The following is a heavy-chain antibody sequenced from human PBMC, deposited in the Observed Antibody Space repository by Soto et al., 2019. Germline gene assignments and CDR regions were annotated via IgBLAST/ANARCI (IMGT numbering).Heavy chain of an antibody. J-gene: IGHJ6*02. Sequence: GASVKVSCKASGYTFTSYYMHWVRQAPGQGLEWMGIINPSGGSTSYAQKFQGRVTMTRDTSTSTVYMELSSLRSEDTAVYYCARERPNIVVVPAATSYYYYGMDVWGQGTTVTVSS. CDR2: INPSGGST. V-gene: IGHV1-46*01. D-gene: IGHD2-2*01. CDR1: GYTFTSYY. CDR3: ARERPNIVVVPAATSYYYYGMDV.